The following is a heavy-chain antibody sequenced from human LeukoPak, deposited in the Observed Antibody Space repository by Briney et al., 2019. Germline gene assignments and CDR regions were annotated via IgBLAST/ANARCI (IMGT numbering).Heavy chain of an antibody. D-gene: IGHD6-13*01. CDR2: IYTSGST. CDR1: GGSISSYY. J-gene: IGHJ4*02. CDR3: ASRIAAAGTCWDCFDY. Sequence: SETLSLTCTVSGGSISSYYWSWIRQPAGKGLEWIGRIYTSGSTNYNPSLKSRVTMSVDTSKNQFSLKLSSVTAADTAVYYCASRIAAAGTCWDCFDYWGQGTLATVSS. V-gene: IGHV4-4*07.